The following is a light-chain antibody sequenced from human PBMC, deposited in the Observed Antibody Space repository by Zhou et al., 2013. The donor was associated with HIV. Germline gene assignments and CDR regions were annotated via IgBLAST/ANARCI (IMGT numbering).Light chain of an antibody. Sequence: TVVTQSPLSLPVTPGETASISCKSSQNLLHDNLYNYLDWFVQKPGQSPQLLIYLASNRAAGVPDRFSGTGSGTDFTLKISRVEAEDIGVYYCMQGTHWPRTFGQGTKLEIK. CDR1: QNLLHDNLYNY. CDR3: MQGTHWPRT. V-gene: IGKV2-28*01. J-gene: IGKJ2*01. CDR2: LAS.